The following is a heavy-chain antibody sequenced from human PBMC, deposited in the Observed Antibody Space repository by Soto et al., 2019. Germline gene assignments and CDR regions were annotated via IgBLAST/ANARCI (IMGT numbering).Heavy chain of an antibody. CDR1: GYPFTSYG. CDR3: ARGRIVASIHDAVER. V-gene: IGHV1-18*01. D-gene: IGHD5-12*01. CDR2: ISAYNGKR. Sequence: QGQLLQSGDEVKTPGASVRVSCRASGYPFTSYGISWVRQAPGQGLEWVAWISAYNGKRDTAQKFQGRVTMTLDTSTDTAHMDLGDLTSADTAWDYCARGRIVASIHDAVERWGQGTKVTVSS. J-gene: IGHJ3*02.